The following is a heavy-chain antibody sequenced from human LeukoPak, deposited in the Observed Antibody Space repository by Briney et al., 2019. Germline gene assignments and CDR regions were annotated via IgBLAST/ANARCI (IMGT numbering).Heavy chain of an antibody. V-gene: IGHV3-21*01. CDR1: GFTFSSYS. J-gene: IGHJ4*02. D-gene: IGHD3-22*01. CDR3: ARDLGVYDSSGYYLDY. Sequence: GSLRLSCAASGFTFSSYSMNRVRQAPGKGLEWVSSISSSSSYIYYADSVKGRFTISRDNAKNSLYLQMNSLRAEDTAVYYCARDLGVYDSSGYYLDYWGQGTLVTVSS. CDR2: ISSSSSYI.